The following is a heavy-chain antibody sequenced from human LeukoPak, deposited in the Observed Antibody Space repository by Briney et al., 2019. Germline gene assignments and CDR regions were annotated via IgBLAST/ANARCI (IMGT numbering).Heavy chain of an antibody. J-gene: IGHJ4*02. Sequence: SETLSLTCSVSGGSISSYYWSWIRQPPGKGLEWIGYIYYSRTTNYYPSLKSRVTISVDTSKNQFSLKLSSVTAADTAVYYCARGPPYIVVVTAIGFFDYWGQGTLVTVSS. CDR1: GGSISSYY. CDR3: ARGPPYIVVVTAIGFFDY. V-gene: IGHV4-59*12. D-gene: IGHD2-21*02. CDR2: IYYSRTT.